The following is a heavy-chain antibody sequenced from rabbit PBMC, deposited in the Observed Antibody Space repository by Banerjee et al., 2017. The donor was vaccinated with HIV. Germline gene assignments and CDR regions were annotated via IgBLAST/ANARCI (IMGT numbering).Heavy chain of an antibody. V-gene: IGHV1S47*01. Sequence: QEQLVESGGGLVQPGGSLKLSCKASGFDFNNYGVSWVRQAPGKGLEWIGYIDPVFGSTYYASWVKGRFTISSHNAQNTLFLQLNSLTAADTATYFCARGDAGTSYAFNLWGQGTLVTVS. CDR3: ARGDAGTSYAFNL. CDR1: GFDFNNYG. CDR2: IDPVFGST. J-gene: IGHJ4*01. D-gene: IGHD8-1*01.